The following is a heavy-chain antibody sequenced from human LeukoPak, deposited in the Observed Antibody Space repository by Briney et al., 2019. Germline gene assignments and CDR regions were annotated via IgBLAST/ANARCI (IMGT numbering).Heavy chain of an antibody. D-gene: IGHD3-9*01. V-gene: IGHV1-69*13. CDR3: ARAEDQGRYFGWLPGFDP. Sequence: SVKVSCKASGGTFSSYVINWVRQAPGQGLEWMGGILPIFGTSIYSQQFQGRVTITADESTNTAYMELNRLRSDDTATYYCARAEDQGRYFGWLPGFDPWGQGTLVTVSS. J-gene: IGHJ5*02. CDR1: GGTFSSYV. CDR2: ILPIFGTS.